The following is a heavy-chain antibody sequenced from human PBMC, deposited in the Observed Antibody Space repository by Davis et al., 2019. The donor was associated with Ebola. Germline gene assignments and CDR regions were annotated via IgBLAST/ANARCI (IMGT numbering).Heavy chain of an antibody. CDR1: GFTFSSYS. V-gene: IGHV3-23*01. J-gene: IGHJ6*03. D-gene: IGHD2-2*02. Sequence: GESLKISCAASGFTFSSYSMNWVRQAPGKGLEWVSAISGSGGSTYYADSVKGRFTISGDNSKNTLYLQMNSLRAEDTAVYYCAKDWALCSSTSRYTTPQAYYYMDVWGKGTTVTVSS. CDR3: AKDWALCSSTSRYTTPQAYYYMDV. CDR2: ISGSGGST.